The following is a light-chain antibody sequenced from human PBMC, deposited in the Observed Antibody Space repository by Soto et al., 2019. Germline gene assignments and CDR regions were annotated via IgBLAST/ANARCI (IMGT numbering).Light chain of an antibody. CDR2: GAS. J-gene: IGKJ3*01. Sequence: EIVMTQSPATLSVSPGERATLSCRASQSVSSSLAWYQQKPGQAPRLLFYGASTRATGVPARFSGSGSGTEFTLTISSLQSEDLAVYYCQQRSNWPPGFTFGPGTKVDIK. CDR3: QQRSNWPPGFT. CDR1: QSVSSS. V-gene: IGKV3-15*01.